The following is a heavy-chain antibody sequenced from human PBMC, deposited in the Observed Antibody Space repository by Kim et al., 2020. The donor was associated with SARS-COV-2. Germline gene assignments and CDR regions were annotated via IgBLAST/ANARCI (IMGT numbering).Heavy chain of an antibody. CDR1: GFTFSSYS. CDR3: ARGYCSSTSCSSPHYGDYDDNFDY. CDR2: ISSSSSYI. V-gene: IGHV3-21*01. D-gene: IGHD2-2*01. J-gene: IGHJ4*02. Sequence: GGSLRLSCAASGFTFSSYSMNWVRQAPGKGLEWVSSISSSSSYIYYADSVKGRFTISRDNAKNSLYLQMNSLRAEDTAVYYCARGYCSSTSCSSPHYGDYDDNFDYWGQGTLVTVSS.